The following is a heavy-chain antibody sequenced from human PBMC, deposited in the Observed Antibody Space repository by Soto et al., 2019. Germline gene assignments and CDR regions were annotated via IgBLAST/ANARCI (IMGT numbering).Heavy chain of an antibody. CDR1: GFTFSNYA. CDR2: ISHDGSIE. CDR3: ARDHRKIGSDQGIVVV. Sequence: GGSLRLSCAASGFTFSNYAMHGVRQAPGKGLEWVAVISHDGSIEFYADSVKGRLTISRDNSKNTLFLPMNRLRPEDTAVYFWARDHRKIGSDQGIVVVWGQEALVPVS. D-gene: IGHD1-26*01. V-gene: IGHV3-30-3*01. J-gene: IGHJ4*02.